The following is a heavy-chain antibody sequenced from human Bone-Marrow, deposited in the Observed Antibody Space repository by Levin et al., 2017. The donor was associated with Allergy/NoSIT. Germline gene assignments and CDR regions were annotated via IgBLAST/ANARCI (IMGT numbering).Heavy chain of an antibody. D-gene: IGHD2-2*01. Sequence: PGGSLRLSCVASEFTFSTSFMNWVRQAPGRGLEWVSAISDSGVDTYYAASVRGRFTISRDNSKNTLYLQMDSLTAGDTAVYYCADYRQHQRHDYWGQGTLVTVSS. CDR3: ADYRQHQRHDY. V-gene: IGHV3-23*01. CDR1: EFTFSTSF. CDR2: ISDSGVDT. J-gene: IGHJ4*02.